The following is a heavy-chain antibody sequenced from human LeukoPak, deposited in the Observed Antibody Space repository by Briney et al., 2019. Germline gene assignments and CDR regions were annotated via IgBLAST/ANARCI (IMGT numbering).Heavy chain of an antibody. Sequence: SVKVSCKASGGTFSSYAISWVRQAPGQGLEWMGGIIPIFGTANYAQKFQGRVTITADKFTSTAYMELSSLRSEDTAVYYCASGISSSWTVGRFDYWGQGTLVTVSS. J-gene: IGHJ4*02. CDR1: GGTFSSYA. D-gene: IGHD6-13*01. CDR3: ASGISSSWTVGRFDY. V-gene: IGHV1-69*06. CDR2: IIPIFGTA.